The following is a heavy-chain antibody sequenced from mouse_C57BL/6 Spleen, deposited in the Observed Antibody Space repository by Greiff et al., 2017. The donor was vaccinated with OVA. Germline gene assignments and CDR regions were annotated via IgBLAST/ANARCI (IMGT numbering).Heavy chain of an antibody. CDR3: ARLGTGHY. CDR2: IDPSDSYT. D-gene: IGHD3-3*01. V-gene: IGHV1-50*01. CDR1: GYTFTSYW. J-gene: IGHJ2*01. Sequence: QVQLQQSGAELVKPGASVKLSCKASGYTFTSYWMQWVKQRPGQGLEWIGEIDPSDSYTNYNQKFKGKATLTVDTSSSTAYMQLSSLTSEDSAVYYCARLGTGHYWGQGTTLTVSS.